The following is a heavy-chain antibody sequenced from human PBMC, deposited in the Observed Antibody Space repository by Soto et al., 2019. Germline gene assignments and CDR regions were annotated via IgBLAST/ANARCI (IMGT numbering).Heavy chain of an antibody. V-gene: IGHV3-11*01. J-gene: IGHJ3*02. Sequence: PGGSLRLSCAASGFTFSDYYTSWIRQAPGKGLEWVSYISYSGSTIYYADSVKGRFTISRDNAKNSLYLQMNSLRAEDTAVYYCARDNLAFDIWGQGTMVTVSS. CDR3: ARDNLAFDI. CDR1: GFTFSDYY. CDR2: ISYSGSTI.